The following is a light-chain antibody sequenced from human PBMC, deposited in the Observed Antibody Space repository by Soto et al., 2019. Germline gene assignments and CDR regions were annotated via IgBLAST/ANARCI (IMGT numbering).Light chain of an antibody. CDR3: AAWDDTLNGPG. CDR1: SSNIGSNT. J-gene: IGLJ2*01. V-gene: IGLV1-44*01. Sequence: QSVLTQPPSASGTPGQRVTISCSGSSSNIGSNTVTWYQQLPGTAPKLLIYHNSQRPSGVPDRFSGSKSGTSASLAISELQSDDEADYYCAAWDDTLNGPGFGGGTKLTVL. CDR2: HNS.